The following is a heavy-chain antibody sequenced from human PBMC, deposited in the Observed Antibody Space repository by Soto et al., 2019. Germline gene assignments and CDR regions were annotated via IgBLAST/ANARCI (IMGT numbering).Heavy chain of an antibody. CDR3: ARTRITMVRGVMGYYGMDV. CDR1: GGSISSGGYY. J-gene: IGHJ6*02. V-gene: IGHV4-31*03. CDR2: IYYSGST. Sequence: SETLSLTCTVSGGSISSGGYYWSWIRQHPGKGLEWIGYIYYSGSTYYNPSLKSRVTISVDTSKNQFSLKLSSVTAADTAVYYCARTRITMVRGVMGYYGMDVWGQGTTVTVSS. D-gene: IGHD3-10*01.